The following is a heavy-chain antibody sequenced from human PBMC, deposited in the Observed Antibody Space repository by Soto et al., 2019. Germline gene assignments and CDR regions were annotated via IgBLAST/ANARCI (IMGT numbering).Heavy chain of an antibody. V-gene: IGHV3-23*01. D-gene: IGHD1-1*01. Sequence: EVQLLESGGGLVQPGGSLRLSCAASGFTFSTYAMNWVRQAPGNGLEWASATSGSGGSIHYADSVKARFTISRDNSKNTLYLQMNSLRDEATAVYHCVKGYWKGDVWGQGTTVTVSS. J-gene: IGHJ6*02. CDR1: GFTFSTYA. CDR2: TSGSGGSI. CDR3: VKGYWKGDV.